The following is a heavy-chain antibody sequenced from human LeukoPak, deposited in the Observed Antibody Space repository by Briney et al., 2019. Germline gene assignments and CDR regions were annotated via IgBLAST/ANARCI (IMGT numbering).Heavy chain of an antibody. CDR2: ISGDGGST. Sequence: GGSLRLSCAASGFTFDDYAMHWVRRAPGKGLEWVSLISGDGGSTYYADSVKGRFTISRDNSKNSLYLQMNSLRTEDTALYYCAKDRYYDSSGYLEGWGQGTLVTVSS. J-gene: IGHJ4*02. V-gene: IGHV3-43*02. CDR3: AKDRYYDSSGYLEG. CDR1: GFTFDDYA. D-gene: IGHD3-22*01.